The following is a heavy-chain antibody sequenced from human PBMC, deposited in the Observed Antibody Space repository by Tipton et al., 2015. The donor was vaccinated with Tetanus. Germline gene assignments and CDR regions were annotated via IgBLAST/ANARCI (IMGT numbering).Heavy chain of an antibody. CDR2: VDYSGST. Sequence: TLSLTCTVSSGSISNSDYSWGWIRQSPGRGLEWIGSVDYSGSTYYNPSLRSRVAISVDTSKNHFSLKLSSVTAADTAVYYCARLSIAATGTYGLTFYYGMDVWGPGTTVTVSS. V-gene: IGHV4-39*02. D-gene: IGHD6-13*01. CDR3: ARLSIAATGTYGLTFYYGMDV. J-gene: IGHJ6*02. CDR1: SGSISNSDYS.